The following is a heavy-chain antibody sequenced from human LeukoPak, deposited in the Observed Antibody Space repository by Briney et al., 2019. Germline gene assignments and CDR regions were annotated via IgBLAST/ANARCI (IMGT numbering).Heavy chain of an antibody. CDR3: ARLLLGYCSGGSCSHHDAFDI. J-gene: IGHJ3*02. V-gene: IGHV3-48*01. Sequence: GGSLRPSCAASGFTFSSYEMNWVRQAPGKGLEWVSYISSSSSTIYYADSVKGRFTISRDNAKNSLYLQMNSLRAEDTAVYYCARLLLGYCSGGSCSHHDAFDIWGQGTMVTVSS. CDR1: GFTFSSYE. D-gene: IGHD2-15*01. CDR2: ISSSSSTI.